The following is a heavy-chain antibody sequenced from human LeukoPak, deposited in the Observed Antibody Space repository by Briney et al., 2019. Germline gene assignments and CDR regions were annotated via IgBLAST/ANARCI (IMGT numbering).Heavy chain of an antibody. J-gene: IGHJ4*02. V-gene: IGHV3-9*01. CDR3: ARDSGYGGLG. Sequence: GRSLRLSCAASGFTFDDYAMHWVRQAPGKGLEWVSGISWNSGSIGYADSVKGRFTISRDNAKNSLYLQMNSLRAEGTAVYYCARDSGYGGLGWGQGTLVTVSS. D-gene: IGHD5-18*01. CDR2: ISWNSGSI. CDR1: GFTFDDYA.